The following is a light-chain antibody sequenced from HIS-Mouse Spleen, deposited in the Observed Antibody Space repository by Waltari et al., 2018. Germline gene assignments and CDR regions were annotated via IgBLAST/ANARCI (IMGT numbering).Light chain of an antibody. J-gene: IGLJ1*01. CDR1: SSDVGGYNY. V-gene: IGLV2-11*01. CDR2: DVS. CDR3: CSYAGSYTGV. Sequence: QSALTQPRSVSGSPGQSVTISCTGTSSDVGGYNYVSWYQQHPGKAPKLMIYDVSKRPSGVPDRFSSSESGNTASLTISGLQAEDEADYYCCSYAGSYTGVFGTGTKVTVL.